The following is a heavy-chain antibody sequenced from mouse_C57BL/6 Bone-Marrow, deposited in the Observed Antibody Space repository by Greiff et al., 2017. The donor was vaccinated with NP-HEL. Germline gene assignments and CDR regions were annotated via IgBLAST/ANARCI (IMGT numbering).Heavy chain of an antibody. D-gene: IGHD1-1*01. V-gene: IGHV4-1*01. J-gene: IGHJ2*01. CDR1: GIDFSRYW. CDR3: ARPYYYGAYFDY. Sequence: EVHLVESGGGLVQPGGSLKLSCAASGIDFSRYWMSWVRRAPGKGLEWIEEINPDSSTINYAPSLKDKFIISRDNAKNTLYLQMSKVRSEDTALYYCARPYYYGAYFDYWGQGTTLTVSS. CDR2: INPDSSTI.